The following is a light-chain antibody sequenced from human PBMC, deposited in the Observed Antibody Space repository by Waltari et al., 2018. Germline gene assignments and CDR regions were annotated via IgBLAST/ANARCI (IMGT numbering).Light chain of an antibody. Sequence: EIVLTQSPGTLSLSPGARATHSCRASQSVARPLAWYQQKPGQAPRRRIYGASSRATGVPDSFSGSGSGTDFSLTISRLEPEDFAVYYCQHYVRLPATFGQGTKVEIK. J-gene: IGKJ1*01. CDR1: QSVARP. CDR2: GAS. V-gene: IGKV3-20*01. CDR3: QHYVRLPAT.